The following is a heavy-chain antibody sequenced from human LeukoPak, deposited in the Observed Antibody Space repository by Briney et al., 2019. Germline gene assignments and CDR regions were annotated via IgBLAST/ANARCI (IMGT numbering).Heavy chain of an antibody. J-gene: IGHJ4*02. D-gene: IGHD2-2*01. V-gene: IGHV4-59*01. Sequence: PSETLSLTCTVSGGSISSYYWSWIRQPPGKGLEWIGYIYYSGSTNYNPSLKSRVTISVDTSKNQFSLKLSSVTAADTAVYYCARFPCSSSSCYDYWGQGTLVTVSS. CDR3: ARFPCSSSSCYDY. CDR1: GGSISSYY. CDR2: IYYSGST.